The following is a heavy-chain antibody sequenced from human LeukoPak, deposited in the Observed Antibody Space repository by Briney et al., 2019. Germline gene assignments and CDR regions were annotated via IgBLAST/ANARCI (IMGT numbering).Heavy chain of an antibody. Sequence: SETLSLTCTVFGGSISSYYWSWIRQPPGKGLEWIGYIYYSGSTNYNPSLKSRVTISVDTSKNQFSLKLSSVTAADTAVYYCTGYGDGMDVWGQGTTVTVSS. V-gene: IGHV4-59*01. CDR1: GGSISSYY. CDR3: TGYGDGMDV. J-gene: IGHJ6*02. D-gene: IGHD3-9*01. CDR2: IYYSGST.